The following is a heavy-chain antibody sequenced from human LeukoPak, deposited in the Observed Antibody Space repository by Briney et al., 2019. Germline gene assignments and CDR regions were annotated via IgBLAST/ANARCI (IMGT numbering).Heavy chain of an antibody. CDR2: INPNSGGT. V-gene: IGHV1-2*02. J-gene: IGHJ3*02. D-gene: IGHD2-2*01. CDR3: ARGITSISPVVVVPAAMGAFDI. Sequence: ASVTVSCKASGYTFTGYYMQWVRQAPGQGLEWMGWINPNSGGTNYAQKFQGRVTMTRDTSISTAYMELSRLRSDDTAVYYCARGITSISPVVVVPAAMGAFDIWGQGTMVTVSS. CDR1: GYTFTGYY.